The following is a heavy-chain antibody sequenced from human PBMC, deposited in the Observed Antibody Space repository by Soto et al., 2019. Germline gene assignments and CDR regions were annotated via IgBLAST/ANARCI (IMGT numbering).Heavy chain of an antibody. V-gene: IGHV3-48*02. J-gene: IGHJ5*02. Sequence: VGSLRLSCAASGFTFSSYSMNWVRQAPGKGLEWVSYISSSSSTIYYADSVKGRFTISRDNAKNSLYLQMNSLRDEDTAVYYCARDREYSYGYSLPNWFDPCGQGTLVTVSS. CDR3: ARDREYSYGYSLPNWFDP. CDR2: ISSSSSTI. CDR1: GFTFSSYS. D-gene: IGHD5-18*01.